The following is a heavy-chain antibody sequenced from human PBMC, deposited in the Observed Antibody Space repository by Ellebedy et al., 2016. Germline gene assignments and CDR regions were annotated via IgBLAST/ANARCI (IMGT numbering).Heavy chain of an antibody. CDR1: GFPFNSYT. D-gene: IGHD3-10*01. J-gene: IGHJ4*02. CDR3: ARDYSAGTMIRGLIVYY. CDR2: ISSRGDYT. Sequence: GGSLRLSXTTSGFPFNSYTMSWVRQAPGKGLEWVSSISSRGDYTRYADSLKGRFTISRDNAKNSLYLQMNNLRAEDTAMYYCARDYSAGTMIRGLIVYYWGQGTLVTVSS. V-gene: IGHV3-21*01.